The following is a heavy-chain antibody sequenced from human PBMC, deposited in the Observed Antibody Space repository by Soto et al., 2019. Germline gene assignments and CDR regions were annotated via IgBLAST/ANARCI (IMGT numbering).Heavy chain of an antibody. V-gene: IGHV4-59*01. CDR2: VYYTGST. J-gene: IGHJ4*02. CDR1: GGSISGSY. Sequence: QVQLQESGPGLVKPSETLSLTCSVSGGSISGSYWSWIRQSPGKGLEWLGYVYYTGSTNYSPSLRSRVSLSADTSKNEFSLRLSSVTAADTAVYFCARSVAVPGAHIDYWGQGTQVTVSS. CDR3: ARSVAVPGAHIDY. D-gene: IGHD6-19*01.